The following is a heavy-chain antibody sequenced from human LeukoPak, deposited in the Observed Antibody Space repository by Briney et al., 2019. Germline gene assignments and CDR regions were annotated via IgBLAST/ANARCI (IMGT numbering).Heavy chain of an antibody. CDR1: GFTFSDYY. V-gene: IGHV3-11*01. Sequence: GGSLRLSCAASGFTFSDYYMSWIRQAPGKGLEWVSYISSSGSTIYYADSVKGRFTISRDNAKNSLYLQMNSLRAEDTAVYYCARDPPGIAVARPIDYWGQGTLVTVSS. CDR2: ISSSGSTI. CDR3: ARDPPGIAVARPIDY. D-gene: IGHD6-19*01. J-gene: IGHJ4*02.